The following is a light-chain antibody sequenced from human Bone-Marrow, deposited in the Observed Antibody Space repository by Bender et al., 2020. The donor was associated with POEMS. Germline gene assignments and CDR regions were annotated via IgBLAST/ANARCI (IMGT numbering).Light chain of an antibody. J-gene: IGLJ3*02. Sequence: QSALTQPASVSGSPGQSITIPCTGTSSDVGGHDHVSWYQQHPGKAPKLIIYEVSERPSGVSDRFFGSKSASTASLTIFGLQTEDEADYYCCAYAGRNSHWVFGGGTRLTVL. CDR2: EVS. CDR3: CAYAGRNSHWV. CDR1: SSDVGGHDH. V-gene: IGLV2-23*02.